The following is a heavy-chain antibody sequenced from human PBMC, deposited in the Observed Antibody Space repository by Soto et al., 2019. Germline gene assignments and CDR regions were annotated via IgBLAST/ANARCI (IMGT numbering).Heavy chain of an antibody. CDR3: AREAPYCTSATCPKFYDMGV. J-gene: IGHJ6*02. V-gene: IGHV1-69*13. CDR2: IIPILNSP. CDR1: GGTFGSYA. Sequence: SVKVSCKASGGTFGSYAITWVRRAPGQGLEWLGGIIPILNSPAYAQKFQARVVITADEITNTAYMELNSLRFDDTAVYYCAREAPYCTSATCPKFYDMGVWGQGTTVTVSS. D-gene: IGHD2-21*01.